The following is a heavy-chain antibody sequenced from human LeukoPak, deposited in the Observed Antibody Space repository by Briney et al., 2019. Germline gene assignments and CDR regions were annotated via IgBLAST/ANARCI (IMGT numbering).Heavy chain of an antibody. Sequence: GASVKVSCKASGYNFADHYVHWVRQAPGQGLEWMGWINPKSGGTDYAQKFQGRVAMTSDTSIRTGYMELNNLTSYDTAVYYCARVDNRDWCYFDYWGQGSLVTVSS. CDR1: GYNFADHY. V-gene: IGHV1-2*02. CDR2: INPKSGGT. J-gene: IGHJ4*02. CDR3: ARVDNRDWCYFDY. D-gene: IGHD3/OR15-3a*01.